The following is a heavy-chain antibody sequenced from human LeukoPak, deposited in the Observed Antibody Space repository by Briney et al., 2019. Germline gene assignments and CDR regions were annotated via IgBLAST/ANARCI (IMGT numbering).Heavy chain of an antibody. CDR3: ASLPTAASYMDV. CDR1: GFTLSTYA. J-gene: IGHJ6*03. D-gene: IGHD5/OR15-5a*01. Sequence: GGSLRLSCAASGFTLSTYAMSWVRQTPGKGLEWVAATSSSDAGTYHADSVKGRFTISRDNAKNSLYLQMDSLRAEDTAVYYCASLPTAASYMDVWGKGTTVTVSS. CDR2: TSSSDAGT. V-gene: IGHV3-23*01.